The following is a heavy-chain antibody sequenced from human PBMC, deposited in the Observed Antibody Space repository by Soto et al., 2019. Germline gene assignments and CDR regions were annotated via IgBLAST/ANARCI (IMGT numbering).Heavy chain of an antibody. V-gene: IGHV1-69*13. D-gene: IGHD3-16*01. Sequence: ASVKVSCKACGCAFSSSSINWVRQAPGQGLEWMGGIIPMFGTTNYAQKLQGRVTLTADESTSTAYMEMTDLRSEDTAVYYCAEGGGGYETWGQGTLVSVSS. J-gene: IGHJ5*02. CDR2: IIPMFGTT. CDR3: AEGGGGYET. CDR1: GCAFSSSS.